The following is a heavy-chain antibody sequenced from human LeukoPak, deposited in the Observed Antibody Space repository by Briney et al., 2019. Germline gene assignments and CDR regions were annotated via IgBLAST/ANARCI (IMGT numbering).Heavy chain of an antibody. Sequence: GGSLRLSCAASGFTFSSYWMHWVRQAPGKGLVWVSRINSDGSSTSYADSVKGRFTISRDNAKNTLYLQMNSLRAEDTAVYYCAKDRPGYCSGGSCYDLFDYWGQGTLVTVSS. CDR1: GFTFSSYW. J-gene: IGHJ4*02. CDR3: AKDRPGYCSGGSCYDLFDY. D-gene: IGHD2-15*01. V-gene: IGHV3-74*01. CDR2: INSDGSST.